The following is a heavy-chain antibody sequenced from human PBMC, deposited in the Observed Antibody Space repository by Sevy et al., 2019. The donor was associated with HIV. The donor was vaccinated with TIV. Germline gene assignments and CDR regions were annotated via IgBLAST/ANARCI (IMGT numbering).Heavy chain of an antibody. V-gene: IGHV5-51*01. CDR2: IYPGDSDT. D-gene: IGHD1-1*01. CDR1: GNSFSNYW. CDR3: AKGARGTLAAYYYYGFNV. Sequence: GESLKISCKGSGNSFSNYWIAWVRQVPGKGLEVMGIIYPGDSDTRYSQSFQGQVTISVDKSITTAYLQWSSLKASDTAIYYCAKGARGTLAAYYYYGFNVWGQGTTVTVSS. J-gene: IGHJ6*01.